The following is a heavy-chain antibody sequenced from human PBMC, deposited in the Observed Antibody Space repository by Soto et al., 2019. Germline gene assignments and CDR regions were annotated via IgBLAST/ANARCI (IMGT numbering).Heavy chain of an antibody. V-gene: IGHV4-34*01. J-gene: IGHJ6*02. CDR3: ARGQAVDTAPRYGMDV. CDR2: INHSGST. CDR1: GGSFSGYY. Sequence: QVQLQQWGAGLLKPSETLSLTCAVYGGSFSGYYWSWIRQPPGKGLEWIGEINHSGSTNYNPSLKSRVTISVDTSKNQFSLKLSSVTAAATAVYYCARGQAVDTAPRYGMDVWGQGTTVTVSS. D-gene: IGHD5-18*01.